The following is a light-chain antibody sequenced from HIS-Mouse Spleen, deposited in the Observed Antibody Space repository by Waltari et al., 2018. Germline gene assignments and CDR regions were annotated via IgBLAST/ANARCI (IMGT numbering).Light chain of an antibody. CDR1: QSVSSY. J-gene: IGKJ5*01. Sequence: EIVLTQSPATLSLSPGERATLSCRASQSVSSYLACYQQKPGQAPRLLIYDASNRATIIPARFISSGSRTHFTLTISSLEPEDFAVYYFQQRSNWPPITVLQGTRLEIK. CDR3: QQRSNWPPIT. V-gene: IGKV3-11*01. CDR2: DAS.